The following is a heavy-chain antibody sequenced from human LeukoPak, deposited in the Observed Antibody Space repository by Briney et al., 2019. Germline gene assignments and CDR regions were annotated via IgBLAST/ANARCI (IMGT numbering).Heavy chain of an antibody. Sequence: GESLKISCKGSGYRFASSWIGWVRQMPGKGLQWMGIIYPGDSDTTYGPSFQGQVTISVDKSISTAYLQWDSLKASDSAMYYCAKINYDSNGYHYVDYWGQGTLVTVSS. CDR3: AKINYDSNGYHYVDY. CDR2: IYPGDSDT. J-gene: IGHJ4*02. CDR1: GYRFASSW. V-gene: IGHV5-51*01. D-gene: IGHD3-22*01.